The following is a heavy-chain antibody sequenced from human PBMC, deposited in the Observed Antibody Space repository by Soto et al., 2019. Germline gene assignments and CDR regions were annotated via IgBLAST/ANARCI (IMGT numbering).Heavy chain of an antibody. V-gene: IGHV3-30*18. CDR1: GVTFSSYA. J-gene: IGHJ6*02. D-gene: IGHD3-10*01. CDR2: ISYDGSNK. CDR3: AKGPWFGELLSSWVPTWYYYGMDV. Sequence: PGGSLRLSCVASGVTFSSYAMSWVRQAPGKGLEWVAVISYDGSNKYYADSVKGRFTTSRDNSKNTLYLQMNSLRAEDTAVYYCAKGPWFGELLSSWVPTWYYYGMDVWGQGTTVTVSS.